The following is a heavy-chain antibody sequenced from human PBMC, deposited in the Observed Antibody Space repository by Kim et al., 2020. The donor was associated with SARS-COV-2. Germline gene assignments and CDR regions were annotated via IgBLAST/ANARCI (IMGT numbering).Heavy chain of an antibody. D-gene: IGHD3-3*01. CDR3: ASAMAYYDFWSGTDY. V-gene: IGHV3-11*04. J-gene: IGHJ4*02. Sequence: GSVKGRFTISRDNAQNSLYLQMNSLRAEDTAVYYCASAMAYYDFWSGTDYWGQGTLVTVSS.